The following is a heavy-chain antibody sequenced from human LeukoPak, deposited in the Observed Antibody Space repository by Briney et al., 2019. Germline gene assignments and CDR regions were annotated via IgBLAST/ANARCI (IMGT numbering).Heavy chain of an antibody. V-gene: IGHV3-73*01. J-gene: IGHJ4*02. CDR1: RLTLKGSD. Sequence: GGSLRLSCAASRLTLKGSDMLWVRQACGKGAEGVGRIRSKGNSYATAYAASVKGRFTISRDDAKNTAYMQMNSLKTEDTAVYYCAGPYDSSGHAFDYWGRGTLVTVSS. D-gene: IGHD3-22*01. CDR2: IRSKGNSYAT. CDR3: AGPYDSSGHAFDY.